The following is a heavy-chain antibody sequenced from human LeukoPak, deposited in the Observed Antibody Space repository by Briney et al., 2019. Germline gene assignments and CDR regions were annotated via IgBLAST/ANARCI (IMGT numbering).Heavy chain of an antibody. J-gene: IGHJ4*02. D-gene: IGHD3-22*01. V-gene: IGHV3-23*01. CDR2: ISGSGGST. CDR1: GFTFSSYA. CDR3: AKSATTMIVVVQRGGYFDY. Sequence: GGSLRLSCAASGFTFSSYAMSWVRQAPGKGLEWVSAISGSGGSTYYADSVEGRFTISRDNSKNTLYLQMNSLRAEDTAVYYCAKSATTMIVVVQRGGYFDYWGQGTLVTVSS.